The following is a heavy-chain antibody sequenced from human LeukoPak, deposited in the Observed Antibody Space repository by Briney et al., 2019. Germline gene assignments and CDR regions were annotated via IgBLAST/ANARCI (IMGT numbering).Heavy chain of an antibody. V-gene: IGHV5-51*01. Sequence: KGGESLKISCKGSGYSFTTYWIGWVRQMPGKGLEWMGIIYPGDSDTKYSPSFQGQVTISADKSISTAYLQWSSLKASDTAIYYCARPGIVGATSAFDIWGQGTMVTVFS. CDR1: GYSFTTYW. CDR3: ARPGIVGATSAFDI. D-gene: IGHD1-26*01. J-gene: IGHJ3*02. CDR2: IYPGDSDT.